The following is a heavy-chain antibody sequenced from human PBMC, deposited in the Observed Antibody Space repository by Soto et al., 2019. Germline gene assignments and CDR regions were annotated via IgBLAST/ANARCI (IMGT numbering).Heavy chain of an antibody. Sequence: QVQLVQSGAEMKKPGSSVKVSCQSSGGTFNTYAMNWVRQAPGQGPEWMGDISPMFGAANYAPKFQGRVTITADESTGTSYMHLSSLTSEDTALYFCPREVQVHTPAFVYWGQGTLVTVSS. CDR1: GGTFNTYA. CDR2: ISPMFGAA. J-gene: IGHJ4*02. D-gene: IGHD3-10*01. V-gene: IGHV1-69*19. CDR3: PREVQVHTPAFVY.